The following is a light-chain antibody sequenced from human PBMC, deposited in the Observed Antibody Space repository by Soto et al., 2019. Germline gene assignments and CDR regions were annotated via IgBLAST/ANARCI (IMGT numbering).Light chain of an antibody. CDR1: QDLSSS. V-gene: IGKV1-12*01. Sequence: DIQMPQSPSSVSASVGDRVTITCRASQDLSSSLAWYQQKPRKAPKLLIYAASILQSGVSSTFSGSGSGTDFTLTISNLQPEDFATYYCQHATSFPPTFGPGTRVDIK. CDR2: AAS. CDR3: QHATSFPPT. J-gene: IGKJ3*01.